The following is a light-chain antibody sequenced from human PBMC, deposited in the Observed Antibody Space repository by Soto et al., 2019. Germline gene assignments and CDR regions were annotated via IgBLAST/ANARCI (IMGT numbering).Light chain of an antibody. CDR2: EVS. CDR1: SSNIGAGYD. J-gene: IGLJ2*01. CDR3: SSYTSSSTLV. Sequence: QSVLTQPPSVSGAPGQTITISCTGSSSNIGAGYDVHWYQQHPGKAPKLIIYEVSNRPSGVSDRFSGSKSGNTASLTISGLQAEDEADYYCSSYTSSSTLVFGGGTKLTVL. V-gene: IGLV2-14*01.